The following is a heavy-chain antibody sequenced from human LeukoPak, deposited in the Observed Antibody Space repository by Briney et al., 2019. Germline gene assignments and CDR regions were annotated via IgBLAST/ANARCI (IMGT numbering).Heavy chain of an antibody. J-gene: IGHJ5*02. CDR1: GGTFSSYA. V-gene: IGHV1-69*04. Sequence: SVKVSCKAFGGTFSSYAISWVRQAPGQGLEWMGRIIPIFGIANYAQKFQGRVTITADKSTSTAYMELSSLRSEDTAVYYCAREAPHYGDLNWFDPWGQGTLVTVSS. CDR2: IIPIFGIA. D-gene: IGHD4-17*01. CDR3: AREAPHYGDLNWFDP.